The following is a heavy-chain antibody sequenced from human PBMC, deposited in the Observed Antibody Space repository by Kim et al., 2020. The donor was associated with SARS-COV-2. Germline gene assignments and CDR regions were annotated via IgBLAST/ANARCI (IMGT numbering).Heavy chain of an antibody. Sequence: NTGYAQKFQGRVTMTRNTSISTAYMELSSLRSEDTAVYYCARDYGDYFDLWGRGTLVTVSS. D-gene: IGHD4-17*01. CDR3: ARDYGDYFDL. V-gene: IGHV1-8*01. CDR2: NT. J-gene: IGHJ2*01.